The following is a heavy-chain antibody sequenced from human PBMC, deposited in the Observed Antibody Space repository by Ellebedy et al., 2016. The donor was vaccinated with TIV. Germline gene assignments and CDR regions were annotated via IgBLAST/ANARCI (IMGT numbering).Heavy chain of an antibody. V-gene: IGHV1-69*04. Sequence: AASVTVSCKASGGPFSSYAIRWVRPAPGQGLDWVGRIIPILDIANYAQKFQGRVTITADKSTSTAYMELSSLRSEDTAVYFRARSHFGGSYGMDVWGQGTTVTVSS. D-gene: IGHD3-16*01. CDR2: IIPILDIA. CDR3: ARSHFGGSYGMDV. CDR1: GGPFSSYA. J-gene: IGHJ6*02.